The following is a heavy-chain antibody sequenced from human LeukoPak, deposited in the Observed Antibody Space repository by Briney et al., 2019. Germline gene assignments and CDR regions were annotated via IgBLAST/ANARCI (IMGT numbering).Heavy chain of an antibody. D-gene: IGHD3-10*01. V-gene: IGHV3-33*01. CDR1: GFTFSSYG. CDR3: ARDFSLLGYYFDY. Sequence: PGRSLRLSCAASGFTFSSYGMHWVRQAPGKGLEWVAVIWYDGSNKYYADSVKGRFTISRDNSKNTLYPQMNSLRAEDTAVYYCARDFSLLGYYFDYWGQGTLVTVSS. CDR2: IWYDGSNK. J-gene: IGHJ4*02.